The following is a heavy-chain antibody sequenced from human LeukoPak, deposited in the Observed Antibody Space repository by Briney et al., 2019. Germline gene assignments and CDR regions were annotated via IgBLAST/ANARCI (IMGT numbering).Heavy chain of an antibody. CDR3: ARHYSDTNGYRSQWDY. CDR1: GFTFSASY. CDR2: TRGDSSNI. D-gene: IGHD3-22*01. Sequence: GGSLRLSCAASGFTFSASYMSWIRLAPGKGLEWVSYTRGDSSNINCADSVKGRFTISRDNTKNTLYLEMNSLRVEDTAVYYCARHYSDTNGYRSQWDYWGQGTLVTVSS. J-gene: IGHJ4*02. V-gene: IGHV3-11*04.